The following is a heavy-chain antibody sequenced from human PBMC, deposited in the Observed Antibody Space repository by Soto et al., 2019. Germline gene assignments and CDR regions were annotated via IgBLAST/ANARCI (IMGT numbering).Heavy chain of an antibody. J-gene: IGHJ5*02. D-gene: IGHD3-9*01. V-gene: IGHV4-59*01. Sequence: SETLSLTCTVSNGSIGTYYWTWVRQPPGKGLEWIGYVYYSGSTNYNRSLKSRVGMSIDTSKNQFSLELKSVTAADTATYFCVRDYLLTGFDTWGQGTLVTVSS. CDR1: NGSIGTYY. CDR2: VYYSGST. CDR3: VRDYLLTGFDT.